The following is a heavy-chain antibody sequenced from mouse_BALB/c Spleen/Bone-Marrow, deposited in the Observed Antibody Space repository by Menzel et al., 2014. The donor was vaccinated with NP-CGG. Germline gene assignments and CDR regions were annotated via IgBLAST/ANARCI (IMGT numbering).Heavy chain of an antibody. D-gene: IGHD1-2*01. V-gene: IGHV5-6-5*01. CDR3: ASPLYYGLHYYAMDY. Sequence: EVKLVDSGGGLVKPGGSLKLSCAASGFTFSSYAMSWVRQTPEKRLEWVASISSGGSTYYPDSVKGRFTISRDNARNILYLQMSSLRSEDTAMYYCASPLYYGLHYYAMDYWGQGTSVTVSS. CDR2: ISSGGST. J-gene: IGHJ4*01. CDR1: GFTFSSYA.